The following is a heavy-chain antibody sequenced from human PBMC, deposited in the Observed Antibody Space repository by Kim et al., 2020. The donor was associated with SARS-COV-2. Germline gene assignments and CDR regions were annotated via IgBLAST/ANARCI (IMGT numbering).Heavy chain of an antibody. J-gene: IGHJ4*02. V-gene: IGHV3-48*03. CDR3: ARGRKRYCSSTSCYDYDFDY. CDR1: GFTFSSYE. Sequence: GGSLRLSCAASGFTFSSYEMNWVRQAPGKGLEWVSYISSSGSTIYYADSVKGRFTISRDNAKNSLYLQMNSLRAEDTAVYYCARGRKRYCSSTSCYDYDFDYWGQGTLVTVSS. CDR2: ISSSGSTI. D-gene: IGHD2-2*01.